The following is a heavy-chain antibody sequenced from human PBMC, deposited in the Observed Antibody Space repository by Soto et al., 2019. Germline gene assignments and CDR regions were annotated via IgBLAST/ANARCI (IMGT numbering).Heavy chain of an antibody. V-gene: IGHV1-46*01. Sequence: QVQLVQSGAEVKKPGASVKVSCKASGYTFTSYYMHWVRQAPGQGLEWMGIINPSGGSTSYAQKFQGRVTMNRDTSTSTVYRELSSLRSEDTAVYYCARQSRYCTTGVCSPYGMDVWGQGTTVTVSS. D-gene: IGHD2-8*01. J-gene: IGHJ6*02. CDR3: ARQSRYCTTGVCSPYGMDV. CDR1: GYTFTSYY. CDR2: INPSGGST.